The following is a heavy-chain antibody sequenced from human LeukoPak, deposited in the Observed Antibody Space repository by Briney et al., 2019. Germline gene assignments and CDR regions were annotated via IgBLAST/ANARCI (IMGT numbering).Heavy chain of an antibody. CDR1: GFTFSTYT. CDR3: ARDYMSGGTGFWDY. V-gene: IGHV3-30-3*01. CDR2: ISFDGTDK. D-gene: IGHD3-3*01. J-gene: IGHJ4*02. Sequence: GGSLRLSCAASGFTFSTYTIHWVRQAPGKGLEWVARISFDGTDKTYVDSVQGRFSLSRDNSKNTVYLQVNSLRPDDTAIYYCARDYMSGGTGFWDYWGQGTLVTVSS.